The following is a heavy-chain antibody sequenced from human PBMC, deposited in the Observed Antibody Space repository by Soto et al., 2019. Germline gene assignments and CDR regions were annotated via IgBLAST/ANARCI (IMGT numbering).Heavy chain of an antibody. Sequence: ASVKVSCKASGYSFTSYAIHWVRQAPGQRLEWMGWINAGNGNTKIPQKFQGRVTITRDTSASTAYMEVSSLKIEDTAVYYCITDGPDGRAYWGQGTQVTVSS. V-gene: IGHV1-3*01. D-gene: IGHD2-8*01. J-gene: IGHJ4*02. CDR2: INAGNGNT. CDR3: ITDGPDGRAY. CDR1: GYSFTSYA.